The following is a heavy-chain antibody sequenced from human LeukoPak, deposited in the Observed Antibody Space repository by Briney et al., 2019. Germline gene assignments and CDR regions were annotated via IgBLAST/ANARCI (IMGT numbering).Heavy chain of an antibody. Sequence: KPSETPSLTCAVYSGSFSGYYWSWIRQPPGKGLEWIGEINHSGSTNYNPSLKSRVTLSVDTSKNQFSLKLSSVTAADTAVYYCARTPVYSSSSDFDYWGQGTLVTVSS. V-gene: IGHV4-34*01. CDR2: INHSGST. D-gene: IGHD6-6*01. J-gene: IGHJ4*02. CDR3: ARTPVYSSSSDFDY. CDR1: SGSFSGYY.